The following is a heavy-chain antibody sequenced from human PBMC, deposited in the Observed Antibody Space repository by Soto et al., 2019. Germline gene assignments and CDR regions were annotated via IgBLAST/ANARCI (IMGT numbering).Heavy chain of an antibody. D-gene: IGHD5-12*01. CDR3: AADISQRWLHRQG. V-gene: IGHV1-58*01. Sequence: QMQLVQSEPEVKKPGTSVKVSCKASGFTFTSSAVQWVRQARGQRLEWIGWIVVGSGNTNYAQKFQERVTITRNMSTSTAYMELSSLRSEDTAVYYCAADISQRWLHRQGWGQGTLVTVSS. J-gene: IGHJ4*02. CDR1: GFTFTSSA. CDR2: IVVGSGNT.